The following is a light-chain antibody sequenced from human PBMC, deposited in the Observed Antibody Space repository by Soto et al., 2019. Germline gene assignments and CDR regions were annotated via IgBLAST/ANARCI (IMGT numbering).Light chain of an antibody. J-gene: IGLJ2*01. V-gene: IGLV2-14*01. CDR1: SSVVGGYNY. CDR2: DVS. Sequence: QSVLTQPASVSGSPGQSITISCTGTSSVVGGYNYVSWYQQHPGKAPKLMIYDVSNRPSGVSNRFSGSKSGNTASLTISGLQAEDEADYYCSSYTSSSIVVFGGGTKVTVL. CDR3: SSYTSSSIVV.